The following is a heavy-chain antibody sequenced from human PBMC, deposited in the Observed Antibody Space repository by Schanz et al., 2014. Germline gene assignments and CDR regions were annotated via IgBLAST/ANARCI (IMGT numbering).Heavy chain of an antibody. CDR2: IKISGDV. Sequence: EMQLVESGGGLIQPGGSLRLSCAASGFSFSDYSMNWVRQAPGKGLEWISYIKISGDVFYTDSVKGRFTISRDNAKSSLYLQMSSLRDEDTAAYYCAGAAVGFIVDAFDLWGRGTMVIVSS. J-gene: IGHJ3*01. CDR3: AGAAVGFIVDAFDL. CDR1: GFSFSDYS. V-gene: IGHV3-48*02. D-gene: IGHD6-19*01.